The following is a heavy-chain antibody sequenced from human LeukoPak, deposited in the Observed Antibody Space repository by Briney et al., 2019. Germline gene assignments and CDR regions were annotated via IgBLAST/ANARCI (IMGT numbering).Heavy chain of an antibody. D-gene: IGHD6-13*01. V-gene: IGHV1-69*05. Sequence: ASVKVSCKASGGTFSSYAISWVRQAPGQGLEWMGGIIPIFGTANYAQKFQGRVTMTRDTSISTAYMELSRLRSDDTAVYYCARGSSSSWYSVTQNPDYWGQGTLVTVSS. CDR1: GGTFSSYA. J-gene: IGHJ4*02. CDR3: ARGSSSSWYSVTQNPDY. CDR2: IIPIFGTA.